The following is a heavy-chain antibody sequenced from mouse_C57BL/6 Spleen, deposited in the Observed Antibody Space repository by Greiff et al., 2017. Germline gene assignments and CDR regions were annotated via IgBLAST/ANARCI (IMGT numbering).Heavy chain of an antibody. D-gene: IGHD1-1*01. CDR1: GYAFSSSW. Sequence: VQLQQSGPELVKPGASVKISCKASGYAFSSSWMNWVKQRPGKGLEWIGRIYPGDGDTNYNGKFKGKATLTADKSSSTAYMQLRSLTSEDSAVYFCAKGHYYGSSLDYWGQGTTLTVSS. J-gene: IGHJ2*01. CDR2: IYPGDGDT. V-gene: IGHV1-82*01. CDR3: AKGHYYGSSLDY.